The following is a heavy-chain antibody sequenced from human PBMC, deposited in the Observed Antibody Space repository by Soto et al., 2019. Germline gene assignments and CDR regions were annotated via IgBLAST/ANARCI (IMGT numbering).Heavy chain of an antibody. Sequence: SETLSLTCTVSGGSISSYYWSWIRQPPGKGLEWIGYIYYSGSTNYNPSLKSRVTISVDTSKNQFSLKLSSVTAADTAVYYCARVQLEWTQYYFDYWGQGTLVTSPQ. CDR3: ARVQLEWTQYYFDY. CDR1: GGSISSYY. D-gene: IGHD1-1*01. J-gene: IGHJ4*02. V-gene: IGHV4-59*01. CDR2: IYYSGST.